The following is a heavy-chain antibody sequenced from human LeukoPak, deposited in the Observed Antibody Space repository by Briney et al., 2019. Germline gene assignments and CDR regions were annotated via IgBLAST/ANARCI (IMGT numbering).Heavy chain of an antibody. Sequence: GGSLRLSCAASGLTFSRFGMHWVRQAPGKGLEWVAVISYDGSSKYYADSVKGRFTISRDNSKNTLYLQMNSLRAEDTAVYYCARESGAFDYWGQGTLVTVSS. V-gene: IGHV3-30*03. J-gene: IGHJ4*02. CDR2: ISYDGSSK. CDR3: ARESGAFDY. D-gene: IGHD3-3*01. CDR1: GLTFSRFG.